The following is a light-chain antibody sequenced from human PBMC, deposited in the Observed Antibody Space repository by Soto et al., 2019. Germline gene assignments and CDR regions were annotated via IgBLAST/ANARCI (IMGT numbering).Light chain of an antibody. J-gene: IGKJ2*01. V-gene: IGKV1-5*03. CDR2: EAS. CDR1: QSIDIW. CDR3: QQYKTYSRDP. Sequence: DIQMTQSPSTLSASVGARVTITCRASQSIDIWLAWYQQKPGKATKGLMYEASRLESGVSSKFNSSGGGTDFSLIISSLQPDDFATYHGQQYKTYSRDPFGQGTKVEIK.